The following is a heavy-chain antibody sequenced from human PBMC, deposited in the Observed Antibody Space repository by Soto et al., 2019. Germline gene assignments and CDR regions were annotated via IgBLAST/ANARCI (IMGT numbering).Heavy chain of an antibody. D-gene: IGHD3-22*01. CDR1: GFTFSDYY. J-gene: IGHJ4*02. CDR2: ISSSSSYT. CDR3: ARGPPYYYDSSGYYYGY. Sequence: AGGSLRLSCAASGFTFSDYYMSWIRQAPGKGLEWVSYISSSSSYTNYADSVKGRFTISRDNAKNSLYLQMNSLRAEDTAVYYCARGPPYYYDSSGYYYGYWGQGTLVTVS. V-gene: IGHV3-11*06.